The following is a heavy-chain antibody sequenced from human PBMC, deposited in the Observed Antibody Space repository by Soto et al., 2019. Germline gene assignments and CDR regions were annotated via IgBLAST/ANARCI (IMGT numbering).Heavy chain of an antibody. CDR3: ARVRIAARPIEGYFDY. Sequence: QVQLVQSGAEVKKPGASVKVSCKASGYTFTGYYMHWVRQAPGPGLEWMGWINPNSGGTNYAQKFQGWVTMTRDTSISTAYMELSRLRSDDTAVYYCARVRIAARPIEGYFDYWGQGTLVTVSS. J-gene: IGHJ4*02. CDR1: GYTFTGYY. CDR2: INPNSGGT. D-gene: IGHD6-6*01. V-gene: IGHV1-2*04.